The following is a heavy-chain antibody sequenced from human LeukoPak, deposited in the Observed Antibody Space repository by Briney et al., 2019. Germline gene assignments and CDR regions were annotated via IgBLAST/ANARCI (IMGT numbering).Heavy chain of an antibody. CDR3: ARESLGGYYDSSGYYGGYDAFDI. Sequence: GASVKVSCKASGYTFTSYDINWVRQATGQGLEWMGWMKPDSGNTDYAQKFQGRVTMTRNTSISTAYMELSSLRSEDTAVYYCARESLGGYYDSSGYYGGYDAFDIWGQGTMVTVSS. CDR1: GYTFTSYD. V-gene: IGHV1-8*01. D-gene: IGHD3-22*01. CDR2: MKPDSGNT. J-gene: IGHJ3*02.